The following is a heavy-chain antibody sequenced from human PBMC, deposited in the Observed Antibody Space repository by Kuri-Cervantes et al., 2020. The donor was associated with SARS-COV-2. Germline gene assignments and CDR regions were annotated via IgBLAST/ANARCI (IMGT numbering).Heavy chain of an antibody. CDR2: INHSGST. Sequence: SETLSLTCAVYGGSFSGYYWSWIRQPPGKGLEWIGEINHSGSTNYNPSLKSRVTISVDTSKNQFSLKLSSVTAADTAVYYCARGRVYAWRIYYYYYGMDVWGQGTTVTVSS. V-gene: IGHV4-34*01. D-gene: IGHD3-16*01. J-gene: IGHJ6*02. CDR1: GGSFSGYY. CDR3: ARGRVYAWRIYYYYYGMDV.